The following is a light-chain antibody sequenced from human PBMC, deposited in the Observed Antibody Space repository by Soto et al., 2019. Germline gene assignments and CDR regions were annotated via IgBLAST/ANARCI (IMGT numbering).Light chain of an antibody. J-gene: IGKJ1*01. V-gene: IGKV1-39*01. CDR2: AAS. CDR1: QSISSY. Sequence: DIQMTQSPSSLSASVGDRVTITCRASQSISSYLNWYQQKPGKAPKLLIYAASSLQSGVTSRFSGSGSGTDFTLTISSLQPEDFATYYCQPSYSTLWTFGQGTKVEIK. CDR3: QPSYSTLWT.